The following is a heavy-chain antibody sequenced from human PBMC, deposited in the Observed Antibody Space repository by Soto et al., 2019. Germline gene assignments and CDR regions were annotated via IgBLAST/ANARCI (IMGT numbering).Heavy chain of an antibody. CDR3: ARYYYLLTGYYDY. D-gene: IGHD3-9*01. CDR1: GGTFSSYT. CDR2: INPILGIA. J-gene: IGHJ4*02. Sequence: QVQLVQSGAEVKKPGSSVKVSCKASGGTFSSYTISWVRQAPGQGLEWMGRINPILGIANYAQKFQGRVTMTADKSTSTAYMELSSLRSEDTAFYYCARYYYLLTGYYDYWGQGTMVTVFS. V-gene: IGHV1-69*02.